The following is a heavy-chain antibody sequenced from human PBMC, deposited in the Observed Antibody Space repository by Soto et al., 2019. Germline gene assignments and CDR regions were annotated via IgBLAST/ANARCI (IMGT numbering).Heavy chain of an antibody. CDR1: GDSVSSNSAA. V-gene: IGHV6-1*01. CDR2: TYYRSKWYN. D-gene: IGHD6-6*01. Sequence: SQTLSLTCAISGDSVSSNSAAWNWIRQSPSRGLEWLGRTYYRSKWYNDYAVSVKSRITINPDTSKNQFSLQLNSVTPEDTAVYYCARDRGVYSSSDTDLPYYYYGMDVWGQGTTVTVSS. CDR3: ARDRGVYSSSDTDLPYYYYGMDV. J-gene: IGHJ6*02.